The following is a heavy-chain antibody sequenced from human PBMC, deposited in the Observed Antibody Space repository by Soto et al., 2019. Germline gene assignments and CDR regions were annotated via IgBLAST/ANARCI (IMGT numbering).Heavy chain of an antibody. CDR2: IYWDDDK. CDR1: EFSLSTSGVA. Sequence: QITLKESGPTLLKPTETLTLTCTFSEFSLSTSGVAVGWIRQPPGKALEWLALIYWDDDKRYSPSLKSRLTITKHTSKNQVVLTMTNMDPADTATYYCARGVPFDYWGQGTLVTVSS. D-gene: IGHD3-10*01. V-gene: IGHV2-5*02. J-gene: IGHJ4*02. CDR3: ARGVPFDY.